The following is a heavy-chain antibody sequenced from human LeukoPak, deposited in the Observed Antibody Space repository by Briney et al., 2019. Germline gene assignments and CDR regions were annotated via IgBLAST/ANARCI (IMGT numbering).Heavy chain of an antibody. V-gene: IGHV3-21*01. Sequence: PGGSLRLSCAASGFTFSSYNMNWVRQAPGKGLEWVSSTYSSSSYIYYADSVKGRFTISRDNAKNSLYLQMNSLRAEDTAVYYCARRGPKYYMDVWGKGTTVTVSS. D-gene: IGHD3/OR15-3a*01. CDR1: GFTFSSYN. J-gene: IGHJ6*03. CDR2: TYSSSSYI. CDR3: ARRGPKYYMDV.